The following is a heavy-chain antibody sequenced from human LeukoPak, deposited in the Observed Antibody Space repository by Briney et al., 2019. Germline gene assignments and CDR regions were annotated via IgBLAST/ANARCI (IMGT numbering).Heavy chain of an antibody. CDR1: GGSISSNNW. V-gene: IGHV4-4*02. CDR2: IYHSGSP. D-gene: IGHD1-1*01. J-gene: IGHJ4*02. CDR3: ARVNINNWHSCDY. Sequence: SGTLSLTCAVSGGSISSNNWWGWVRQPPGKGLEWIGEIYHSGSPNCNPSLKSRVTISVDKSRNHFSLNLSSVTAADTAVYYCARVNINNWHSCDYWGQGTLVTVSS.